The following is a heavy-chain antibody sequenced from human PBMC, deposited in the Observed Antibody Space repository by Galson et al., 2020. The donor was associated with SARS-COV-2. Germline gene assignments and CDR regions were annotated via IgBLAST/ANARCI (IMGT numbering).Heavy chain of an antibody. J-gene: IGHJ6*03. CDR3: ARLVGRNGAYHYYYYMDV. CDR2: IYHSGNT. Sequence: SETLSLTCTVSPYSINNGYYWGWIRQPPGKGLEWIGTIYHSGNTYYNPSLKSRVTISADTSKNQLSLKLRSVTAADTAVYYCARLVGRNGAYHYYYYMDVWGKGTTVTVSS. D-gene: IGHD2-8*02. CDR1: PYSINNGYY. V-gene: IGHV4-38-2*02.